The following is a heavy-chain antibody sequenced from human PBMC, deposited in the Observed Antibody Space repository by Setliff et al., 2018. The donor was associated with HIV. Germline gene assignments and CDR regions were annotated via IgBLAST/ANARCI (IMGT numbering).Heavy chain of an antibody. J-gene: IGHJ1*01. CDR1: GYTFTAYY. V-gene: IGHV1-2*02. Sequence: GASVKVSCKSSGYTFTAYYIHWVRQARGQGLEWMGWINPDSGATKYAEKFEGRVSLTRDTSINTVYMELSSLRSDDTAVYFCTRVPGWTGHWGRGTQVTVSS. CDR2: INPDSGAT. D-gene: IGHD3-9*01. CDR3: TRVPGWTGH.